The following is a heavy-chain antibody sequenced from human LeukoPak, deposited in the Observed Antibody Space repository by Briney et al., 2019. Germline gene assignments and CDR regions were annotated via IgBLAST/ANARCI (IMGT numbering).Heavy chain of an antibody. CDR2: IYYSGST. V-gene: IGHV4-59*01. D-gene: IGHD3-10*01. Sequence: SETLSLTCTVSGGSISSYYWSWIRQPPGKGLEWIGYIYYSGSTNYNPSLKSRVTISVDTSKNQFSLKLSSVTAADTAVCYCARVWYGAYFDYWGQGTLVTVSS. CDR1: GGSISSYY. J-gene: IGHJ4*02. CDR3: ARVWYGAYFDY.